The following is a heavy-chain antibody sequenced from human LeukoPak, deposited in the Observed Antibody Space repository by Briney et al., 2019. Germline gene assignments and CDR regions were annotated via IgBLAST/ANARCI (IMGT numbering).Heavy chain of an antibody. Sequence: KAGGSLRLSCAASGFTFSDYYMSWIRQAPGKGLEWLSYISSSGSPRYYADSVKGRFTISRDNAKSSLYLQMNSLRAEDTAVYYCARGVLTGYYTVGYWGQGTLVTASP. CDR3: ARGVLTGYYTVGY. J-gene: IGHJ4*02. CDR1: GFTFSDYY. V-gene: IGHV3-11*01. CDR2: ISSSGSPR. D-gene: IGHD3-9*01.